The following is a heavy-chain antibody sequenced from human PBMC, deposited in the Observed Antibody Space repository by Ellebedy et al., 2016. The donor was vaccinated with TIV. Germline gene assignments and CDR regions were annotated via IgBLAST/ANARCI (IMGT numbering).Heavy chain of an antibody. J-gene: IGHJ6*02. CDR1: GDSINNYY. CDR3: ARRRVAGYYGMDV. Sequence: GSLRLXCTVSGDSINNYYWTWIRQSPERGLEWIGHIHYSGSTNYNLSLKSRVAISIDKSKNKVSLNLMSVTATDTAVYFCARRRVAGYYGMDVWGQGTAVMVSS. V-gene: IGHV4-59*01. CDR2: IHYSGST.